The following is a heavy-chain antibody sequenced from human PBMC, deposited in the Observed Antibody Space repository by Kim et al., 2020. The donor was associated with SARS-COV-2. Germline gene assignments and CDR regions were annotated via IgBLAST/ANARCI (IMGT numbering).Heavy chain of an antibody. CDR3: ARDSLFPGAYYYYGMDV. J-gene: IGHJ6*02. CDR1: GFTVSSNY. V-gene: IGHV3-66*01. Sequence: VGSLRLSCAASGFTVSSNYMSWVRQAPGKGLEWVSVIYSGGSTYYADSVKGRFTISRDNSKNTLYLQMNSLRAEDTAVYYCARDSLFPGAYYYYGMDVWGQGTTVTVSS. D-gene: IGHD2-21*01. CDR2: IYSGGST.